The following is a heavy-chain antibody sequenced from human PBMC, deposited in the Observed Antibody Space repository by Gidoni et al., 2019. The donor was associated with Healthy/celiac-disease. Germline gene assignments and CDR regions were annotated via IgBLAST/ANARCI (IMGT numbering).Heavy chain of an antibody. D-gene: IGHD2-2*01. V-gene: IGHV3-33*01. CDR1: GFPFSSYG. J-gene: IGHJ6*03. CDR3: AREKVVVVPAAIYYYMDV. Sequence: QVQLVESGGGVVQPGRSLRLSCAASGFPFSSYGMHWVRQAPGKGLEWVAVIWYDGSNKYYADSVKGRFTISRDNSKNTLYLQMNSLRAEDTAVYYCAREKVVVVPAAIYYYMDVWGKGTTVTVSS. CDR2: IWYDGSNK.